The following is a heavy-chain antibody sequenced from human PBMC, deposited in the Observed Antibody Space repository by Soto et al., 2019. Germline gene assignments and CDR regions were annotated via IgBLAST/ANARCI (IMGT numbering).Heavy chain of an antibody. V-gene: IGHV3-15*01. CDR1: GFTFSNAL. CDR2: IKSKTDGGTT. D-gene: IGHD3-9*01. CDR3: TTARYFGWENAFDI. J-gene: IGHJ3*02. Sequence: PSGTLSLSCAASGFTFSNALMSWVRQAPGKGLEWVGRIKSKTDGGTTDYAAPVKGRFTISRDDSKNTLYLQMNSLKTEDTAVYYCTTARYFGWENAFDIWGQGTMVTVS.